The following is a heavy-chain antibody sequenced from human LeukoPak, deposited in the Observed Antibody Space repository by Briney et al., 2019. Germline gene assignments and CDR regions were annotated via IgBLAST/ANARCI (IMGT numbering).Heavy chain of an antibody. CDR2: IKEDGSEK. CDR1: GFTYSTYW. D-gene: IGHD3-16*01. J-gene: IGHJ4*02. CDR3: ARDLGDYVWDH. Sequence: GGSLRLSCAASGFTYSTYWMSWVRQAPGKGLEWVANIKEDGSEKYYVDSVKGRFTISRDNAKNSLYLQMNSLRAEDTAVYYCARDLGDYVWDHWGQGTLVTVSS. V-gene: IGHV3-7*01.